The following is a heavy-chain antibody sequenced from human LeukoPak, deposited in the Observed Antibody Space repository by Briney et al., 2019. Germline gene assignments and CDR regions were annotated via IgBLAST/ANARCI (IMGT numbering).Heavy chain of an antibody. CDR3: ARARGYSGYDSYFDY. Sequence: SETLSLTCAVYGGSFSGYYWSWIRQPPGKGLEWIGEINHSGSTNYNPSLKSRVTISVDTSKNQFSLKLSSVTAADTAVYYCARARGYSGYDSYFDYWGQGTLVTVSS. CDR1: GGSFSGYY. V-gene: IGHV4-34*01. CDR2: INHSGST. J-gene: IGHJ4*02. D-gene: IGHD5-12*01.